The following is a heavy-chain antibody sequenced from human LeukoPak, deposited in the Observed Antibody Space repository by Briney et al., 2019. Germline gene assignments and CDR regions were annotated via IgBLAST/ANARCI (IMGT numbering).Heavy chain of an antibody. CDR1: GGTFSSYA. CDR2: INPSGGST. D-gene: IGHD3-16*01. Sequence: ASVKVSCKASGGTFSSYAISWVRQAPGQGLEWMGIINPSGGSTSYAQKFQGRVTMTRDTSTSTVYMELSSLRSEDTAVYYCARGEMDLDYWGQGTLVTVSS. CDR3: ARGEMDLDY. V-gene: IGHV1-46*01. J-gene: IGHJ4*02.